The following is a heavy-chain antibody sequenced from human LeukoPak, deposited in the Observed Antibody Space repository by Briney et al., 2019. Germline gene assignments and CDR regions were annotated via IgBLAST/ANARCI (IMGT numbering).Heavy chain of an antibody. Sequence: GASVKVSCKASGYTFTSYAISWVRQAPGQGLEWMGWISPFNGNTNYAQNLQGRVTLTTDTSTSTAYLDLRSLRSDDTAVYYCAWICTSTICSLDYWGQETMVTVSS. CDR1: GYTFTSYA. CDR2: ISPFNGNT. CDR3: AWICTSTICSLDY. V-gene: IGHV1-18*01. D-gene: IGHD2-2*01. J-gene: IGHJ4*02.